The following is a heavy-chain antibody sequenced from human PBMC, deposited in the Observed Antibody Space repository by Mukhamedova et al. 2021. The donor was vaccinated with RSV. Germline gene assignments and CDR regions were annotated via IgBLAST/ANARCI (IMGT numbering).Heavy chain of an antibody. CDR2: MSYDGGHK. D-gene: IGHD2-8*01. V-gene: IGHV3-30*03. Sequence: EYMGLMSYDGGHKYYADSVKGRFTISRDNSKNTLYLQMDSLRPDDTGIYYCVRDNGVTSVFNYFDSWGQGTLVTVSS. CDR3: VRDNGVTSVFNYFDS. J-gene: IGHJ4*02.